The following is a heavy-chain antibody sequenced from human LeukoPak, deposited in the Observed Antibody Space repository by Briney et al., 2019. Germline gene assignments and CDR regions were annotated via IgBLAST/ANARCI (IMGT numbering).Heavy chain of an antibody. CDR3: VNLPGGGQ. J-gene: IGHJ4*02. D-gene: IGHD7-27*01. CDR2: IKSGSNT. CDR1: GLTVSSSH. Sequence: GGSLRLSCAASGLTVSSSHMTWIRQAPRKGLEWVSIIKSGSNTDYADSVKGRFAISRDNSKNTVYVQMNSLRIEDTAVYYCVNLPGGGQWGQGTLVTVSS. V-gene: IGHV3-66*02.